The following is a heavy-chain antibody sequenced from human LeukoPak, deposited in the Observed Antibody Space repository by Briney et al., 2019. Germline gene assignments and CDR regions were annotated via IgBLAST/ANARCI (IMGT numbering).Heavy chain of an antibody. J-gene: IGHJ3*02. Sequence: GGSLRLSCAASGFTFSSYAMSWVRQAPGKGLEWVSAISGSGGSTYYADSVKGRFTISRDNSKNTLYLQMNSLRAEDTAVYYCAKGRSWTPIRPDAFDIWGQGTMVTVSS. CDR1: GFTFSSYA. CDR2: ISGSGGST. D-gene: IGHD6-13*01. CDR3: AKGRSWTPIRPDAFDI. V-gene: IGHV3-23*01.